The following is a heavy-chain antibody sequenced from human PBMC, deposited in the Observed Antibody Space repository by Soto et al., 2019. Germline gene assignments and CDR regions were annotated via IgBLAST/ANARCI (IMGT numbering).Heavy chain of an antibody. D-gene: IGHD1-26*01. V-gene: IGHV4-30-4*01. CDR3: ARSPTSGSHTPFRYGMDV. J-gene: IGHJ6*04. CDR1: GGSISSGHYY. Sequence: SETLSLTCTVSGGSISSGHYYWSWIRQPPGKGLEWIGYIYYSGSTFYNPSLKSRVTISVDTSRNQFSLKVSSVTAADTAVFYCARSPTSGSHTPFRYGMDVGGKGTTVTVPS. CDR2: IYYSGST.